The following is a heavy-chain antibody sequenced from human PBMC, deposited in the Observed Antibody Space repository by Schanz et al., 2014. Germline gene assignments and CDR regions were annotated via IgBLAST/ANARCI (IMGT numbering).Heavy chain of an antibody. CDR1: GGSISSSNW. Sequence: QVQLQESGPGLVKPSGTLSLTCAVSGGSISSSNWWSWVRQPPGKGLEWIGEIYHSGRTNYNPSRKSGVTISVDKSNNESSLKLSSVTAADTAVYYCARGAGGGSGTYYGAYYNYYYMDVWGKGTTVTVSS. CDR3: ARGAGGGSGTYYGAYYNYYYMDV. V-gene: IGHV4-4*02. CDR2: IYHSGRT. D-gene: IGHD3-10*01. J-gene: IGHJ6*03.